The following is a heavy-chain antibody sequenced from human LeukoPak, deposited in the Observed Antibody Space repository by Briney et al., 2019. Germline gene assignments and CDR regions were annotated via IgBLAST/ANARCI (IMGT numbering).Heavy chain of an antibody. CDR3: ARDPYGSGSYRGGDDAFDI. CDR1: GYSISSGYY. CDR2: IYHSGST. D-gene: IGHD3-10*01. Sequence: PSETLSLTCTVSGYSISSGYYWGWIRQPPGKGLEWIGSIYHSGSTYYNPSLKSRVTISVDTSKNHFSLKLSSVTAADTAVYYCARDPYGSGSYRGGDDAFDIWGQGTMVTVSS. J-gene: IGHJ3*02. V-gene: IGHV4-38-2*02.